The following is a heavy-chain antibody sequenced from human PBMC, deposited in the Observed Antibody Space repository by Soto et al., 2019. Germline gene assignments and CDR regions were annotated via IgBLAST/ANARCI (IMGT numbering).Heavy chain of an antibody. CDR3: AREWEQLVGNYYYYGMDV. Sequence: ASVEVSCKASGYTFTSYGISWVRQAPGQGLEWMGWISAYNGNTNYAQKLQGRVTMTTDTSTSTAYMELRSLRSDDTAVYYCAREWEQLVGNYYYYGMDVWGQGTTVTVSS. CDR1: GYTFTSYG. V-gene: IGHV1-18*01. CDR2: ISAYNGNT. D-gene: IGHD6-6*01. J-gene: IGHJ6*02.